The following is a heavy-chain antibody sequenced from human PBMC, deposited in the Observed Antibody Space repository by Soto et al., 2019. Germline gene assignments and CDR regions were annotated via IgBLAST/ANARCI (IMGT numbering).Heavy chain of an antibody. CDR1: GFTFSSYG. Sequence: GGSLRLSCAASGFTFSSYGMHWVRQAPGKGLEWVAVISYDGSNKYYADSVKGRFTISRDNSKNTLYLQMNSLRAEDTAVYYCAKDLTPLWSGSHFFDYWGQGTLVTVSS. D-gene: IGHD3-3*01. CDR3: AKDLTPLWSGSHFFDY. V-gene: IGHV3-30*18. CDR2: ISYDGSNK. J-gene: IGHJ4*02.